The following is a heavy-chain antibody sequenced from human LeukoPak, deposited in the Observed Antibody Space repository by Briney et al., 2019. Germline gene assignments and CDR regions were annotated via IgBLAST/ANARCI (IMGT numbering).Heavy chain of an antibody. D-gene: IGHD6-19*01. CDR2: ISGGGGSA. Sequence: AGGSLRLSCAASGFTFSSYVMNWVRQAPGKGLEWVSVISGGGGSAYYADSVKGRFTISRDNSKNTLYLQMNSLRAEDTAVYYCAKGGKTLAGQFDYWGQGTLVTVSS. V-gene: IGHV3-23*01. CDR3: AKGGKTLAGQFDY. J-gene: IGHJ4*02. CDR1: GFTFSSYV.